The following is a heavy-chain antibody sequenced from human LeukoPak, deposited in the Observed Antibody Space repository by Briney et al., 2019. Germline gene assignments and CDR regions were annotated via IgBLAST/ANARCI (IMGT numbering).Heavy chain of an antibody. Sequence: PGGSLRLSCAASGFTVSSNYMSWVRQAPGKGLEWVSVIYSGGSTYYADSVKGRFTISGHNSKNTLYLQMNSLRAEDTAVYYCARVKFQKDMTAMGRFDAFDIWGQGTMVTVSS. CDR2: IYSGGST. J-gene: IGHJ3*02. V-gene: IGHV3-53*04. D-gene: IGHD5-18*01. CDR1: GFTVSSNY. CDR3: ARVKFQKDMTAMGRFDAFDI.